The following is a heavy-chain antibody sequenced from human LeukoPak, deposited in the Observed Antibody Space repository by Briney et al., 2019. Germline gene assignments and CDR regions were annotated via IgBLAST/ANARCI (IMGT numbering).Heavy chain of an antibody. J-gene: IGHJ6*02. D-gene: IGHD6-19*01. CDR3: ARDRRVVAGTNGMDV. Sequence: SQTLSLTCTVSGGSISSYYWSWIQQPAGKGLEWIGRIYTSGSTNYNPSLKSRVTMSVDTSKNQFSLKLSSVTAADTAVYYCARDRRVVAGTNGMDVWGQGTTVTVSS. CDR2: IYTSGST. V-gene: IGHV4-4*07. CDR1: GGSISSYY.